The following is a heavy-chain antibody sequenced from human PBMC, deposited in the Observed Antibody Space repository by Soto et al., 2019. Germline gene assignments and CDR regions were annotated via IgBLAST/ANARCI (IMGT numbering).Heavy chain of an antibody. CDR2: IYYSGST. D-gene: IGHD6-13*01. Sequence: QVQLQESGPGLVKPSETLSLTCTVSGGSVSSGSYYWSWIRQPPGKGLEWIGYIYYSGSTNYNPSHKSRVTISVDTSKNQFSLKLSSVTAADTAVYYCAVYSSYYYYGMDVWGQGTTVTVSS. CDR1: GGSVSSGSYY. CDR3: AVYSSYYYYGMDV. J-gene: IGHJ6*02. V-gene: IGHV4-61*01.